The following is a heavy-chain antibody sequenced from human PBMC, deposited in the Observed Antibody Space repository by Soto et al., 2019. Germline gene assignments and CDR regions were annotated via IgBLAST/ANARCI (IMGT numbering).Heavy chain of an antibody. Sequence: GGSLRLSCAASGFTVSSNYMSWVRQAPGKGLEWVSLISWDGGSTYYADSVKGRFTISRDNSKNSLYLQMNSLRAEDTALYYCAKGNTIFGVADYYGMDVWGQGTTVTVSS. J-gene: IGHJ6*02. CDR1: GFTVSSNY. D-gene: IGHD3-3*01. V-gene: IGHV3-43D*03. CDR2: ISWDGGST. CDR3: AKGNTIFGVADYYGMDV.